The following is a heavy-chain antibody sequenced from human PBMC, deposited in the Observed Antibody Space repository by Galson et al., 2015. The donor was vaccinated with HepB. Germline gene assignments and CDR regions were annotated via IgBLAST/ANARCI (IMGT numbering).Heavy chain of an antibody. CDR1: GGSISSGGYS. J-gene: IGHJ4*02. CDR3: ARMPRRLPRGHRGYFDY. CDR2: IYHSGST. V-gene: IGHV4-30-2*01. Sequence: TLSLTCTVSGGSISSGGYSWSWIRQPPGKGLEWIGYIYHSGSTYYNPSLKSRVTISVDRSKNQFSLKLSSVTAADTAVYYCARMPRRLPRGHRGYFDYWGQGTLVTVSS. D-gene: IGHD2-15*01.